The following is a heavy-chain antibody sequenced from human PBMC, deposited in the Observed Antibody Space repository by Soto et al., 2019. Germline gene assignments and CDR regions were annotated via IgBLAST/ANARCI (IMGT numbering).Heavy chain of an antibody. CDR2: IITIFGTA. J-gene: IGHJ6*02. CDR1: GGTFSSYA. D-gene: IGHD1-26*01. CDR3: ERKMRNRGIVGATGYYYGMDV. V-gene: IGHV1-69*01. Sequence: QVQLVQSGAEVKKPGASVKVSCKASGGTFSSYAISWVRQAPGQGLEWMGGIITIFGTANDAQTFPGRGTITADESTSTAYIELSSLSSEDTAVYYCERKMRNRGIVGATGYYYGMDVWGQGTTVTV.